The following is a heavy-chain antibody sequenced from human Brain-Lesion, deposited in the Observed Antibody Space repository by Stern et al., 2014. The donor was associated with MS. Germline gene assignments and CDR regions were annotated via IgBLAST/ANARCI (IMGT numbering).Heavy chain of an antibody. D-gene: IGHD6-13*01. CDR1: GGSISSSNW. Sequence: VHLVESGPGLVKPSGTLSLTCAVSGGSISSSNWWSWVRQSPGKGLEWIGESDHSGSTIYNPSLKSRVTVSVDKSKTRFPLTLRSVTAADTAVYFCARFPASRPHVFDSWGQGTLVTVSS. CDR2: SDHSGST. CDR3: ARFPASRPHVFDS. V-gene: IGHV4-4*02. J-gene: IGHJ4*02.